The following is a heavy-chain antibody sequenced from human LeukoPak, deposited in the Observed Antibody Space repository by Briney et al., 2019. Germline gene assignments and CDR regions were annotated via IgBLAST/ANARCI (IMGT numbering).Heavy chain of an antibody. CDR2: INPSGGST. V-gene: IGHV1-46*01. D-gene: IGHD2-15*01. CDR3: ARAADIVVVVAATLDY. CDR1: GYTFTSYY. Sequence: GASVKVSCKASGYTFTSYYMHWVRQAPGQGLEWVGIINPSGGSTSYAQKFQGRVTMTRDTSTSTVYMELSSLRSEDTAVYYCARAADIVVVVAATLDYWGQGTLVTVSS. J-gene: IGHJ4*02.